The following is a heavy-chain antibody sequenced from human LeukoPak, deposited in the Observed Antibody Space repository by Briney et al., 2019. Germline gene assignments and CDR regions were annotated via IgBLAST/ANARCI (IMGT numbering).Heavy chain of an antibody. CDR1: GLTFSSYG. V-gene: IGHV3-30*18. CDR3: AKDRSGSYYGTLDY. Sequence: GGSLRLSCAASGLTFSSYGMHWVRQAPGKGLEWVAVISYDGSNKYYADSVKGRFTISRDNSKNTLYPQMNSLRVEDTAVYYCAKDRSGSYYGTLDYWGQGTLVTVSS. J-gene: IGHJ4*02. D-gene: IGHD1-26*01. CDR2: ISYDGSNK.